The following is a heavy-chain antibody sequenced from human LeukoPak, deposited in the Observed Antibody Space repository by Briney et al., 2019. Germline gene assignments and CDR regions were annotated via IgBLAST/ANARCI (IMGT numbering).Heavy chain of an antibody. V-gene: IGHV1-18*01. J-gene: IGHJ4*02. Sequence: ASVKVSCKASGYTFTSYGISWVRQAPGQGLEWMGWISAYNGNTNYAQKLQGRVTMTTDTSTSTAYMELRSLRSDDTAVYYCARNHDSSGYCSLDYWGQGTLVTVSS. CDR2: ISAYNGNT. D-gene: IGHD3-22*01. CDR3: ARNHDSSGYCSLDY. CDR1: GYTFTSYG.